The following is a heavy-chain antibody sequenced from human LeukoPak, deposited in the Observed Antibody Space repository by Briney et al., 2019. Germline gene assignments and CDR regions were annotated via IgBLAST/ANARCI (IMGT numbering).Heavy chain of an antibody. J-gene: IGHJ5*02. D-gene: IGHD3-10*01. CDR2: ISGSGDST. V-gene: IGHV3-23*01. CDR1: GFTFSNYA. Sequence: GGSLRLSCAASGFTFSNYAMSWVGRVQGKGLEWVSGISGSGDSTYYADSVKGRFTISRDNSKNTLYLQMNSLRAEDTAVYYCARQWSSWGQGTLVTVSS. CDR3: ARQWSS.